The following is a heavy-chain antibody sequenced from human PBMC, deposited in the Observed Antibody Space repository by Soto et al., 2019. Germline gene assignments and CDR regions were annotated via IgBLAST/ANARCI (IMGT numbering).Heavy chain of an antibody. CDR3: ASYRGALYFES. CDR2: VFYGGT. V-gene: IGHV4-59*01. J-gene: IGHJ4*02. D-gene: IGHD3-16*01. CDR1: GRSMSSSC. Sequence: PSETLSLTCSVSGRSMSSSCWSWIRQSPDKGLEWLGYVFYGGTDYNPSLGGRVSMSVETSKSQFSLKLTSVTVADTAVYYCASYRGALYFESWGPGILVTVSS.